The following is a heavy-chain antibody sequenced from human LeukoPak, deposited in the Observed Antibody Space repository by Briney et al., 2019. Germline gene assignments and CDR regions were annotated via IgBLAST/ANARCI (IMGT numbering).Heavy chain of an antibody. Sequence: ASVKVSCKASGYTITGYYMHWVLQAPGQGLEWMGWINPNSGGTNYAQKFQGRVTMTRDTSISTAYMELSRLRSDDTAVYYCARDKRSSSGENWFDPWGQGTLVTVSS. CDR1: GYTITGYY. D-gene: IGHD6-19*01. J-gene: IGHJ5*02. V-gene: IGHV1-2*02. CDR2: INPNSGGT. CDR3: ARDKRSSSGENWFDP.